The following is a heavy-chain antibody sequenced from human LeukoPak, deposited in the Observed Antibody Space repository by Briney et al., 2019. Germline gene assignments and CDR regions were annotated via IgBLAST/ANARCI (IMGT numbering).Heavy chain of an antibody. CDR2: IRSKTNNYAT. D-gene: IGHD3-22*01. V-gene: IGHV3-73*01. CDR3: ARPDSSGY. Sequence: GGSLRLSCAASGFTFSSYAMHWVRQASGKGLEWVGRIRSKTNNYATAYAASMKGRFTISRDDSKNTAYLQMNSLKTEDTAVYYCARPDSSGYWGQGTLVTVSS. J-gene: IGHJ4*02. CDR1: GFTFSSYA.